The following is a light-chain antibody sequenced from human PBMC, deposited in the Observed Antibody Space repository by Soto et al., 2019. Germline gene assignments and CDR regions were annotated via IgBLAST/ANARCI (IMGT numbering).Light chain of an antibody. Sequence: QSVLTQPASVSGSPGQSITISCTGTSSDVGGYNYVSWYQQHPGKAPKLMIYEVSNRPSGVSNRFSGSKSGNTASLTISGLQAEDEADYYCSSYTRSSTLVYVFGTGTKVTVL. CDR3: SSYTRSSTLVYV. J-gene: IGLJ1*01. CDR2: EVS. V-gene: IGLV2-14*01. CDR1: SSDVGGYNY.